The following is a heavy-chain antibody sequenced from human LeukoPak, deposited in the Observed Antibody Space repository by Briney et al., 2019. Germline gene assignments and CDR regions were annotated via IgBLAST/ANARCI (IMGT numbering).Heavy chain of an antibody. Sequence: GASVTVSFKASGFTFSGYYMHWVRQAPGQGLEWMGWINLDSGDTQYAQKFQDRVTLSRDTSITTAYMEMTTLRSDDTAVFYCARDYYYGSGTIGSSYFYYMDVWGKGTTVIVSS. D-gene: IGHD3-10*01. V-gene: IGHV1-2*02. CDR3: ARDYYYGSGTIGSSYFYYMDV. CDR1: GFTFSGYY. J-gene: IGHJ6*03. CDR2: INLDSGDT.